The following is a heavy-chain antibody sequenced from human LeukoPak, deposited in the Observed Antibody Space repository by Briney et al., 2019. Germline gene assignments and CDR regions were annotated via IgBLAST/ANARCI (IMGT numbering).Heavy chain of an antibody. V-gene: IGHV4-59*08. J-gene: IGHJ3*02. CDR3: ARQDTLYSSSSGAFDI. Sequence: KTSETLSLTCTVSGGSISSYYWSWIRQPPGKGLEWIGYIYYSGSTNYNPSLKSRVTISVDTSKNQFSLKLSSVTAADTAVYYCARQDTLYSSSSGAFDIWGQGTMVTVSS. CDR2: IYYSGST. D-gene: IGHD6-13*01. CDR1: GGSISSYY.